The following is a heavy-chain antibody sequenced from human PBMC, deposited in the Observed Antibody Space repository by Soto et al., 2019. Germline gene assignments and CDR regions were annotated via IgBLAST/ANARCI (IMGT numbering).Heavy chain of an antibody. J-gene: IGHJ4*02. V-gene: IGHV1-18*01. CDR2: ISAHNGNT. CDR1: GYGFITYG. CDR3: ARVRYGDY. D-gene: IGHD1-1*01. Sequence: QVHLVQSGAEVKKPGASVKVSCKGSGYGFITYGITWVRQAPGQGLEWMAWISAHNGNTNYAQKLQGRVTVTRDTSTSTAYMELRSLRSDDTAVYYCARVRYGDYWGQGALVTVSS.